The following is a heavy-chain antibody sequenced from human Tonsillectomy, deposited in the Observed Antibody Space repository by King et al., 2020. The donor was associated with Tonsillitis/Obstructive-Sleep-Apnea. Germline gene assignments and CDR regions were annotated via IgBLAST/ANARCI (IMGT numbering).Heavy chain of an antibody. CDR2: ISNSGSYI. V-gene: IGHV3-21*01. Sequence: VQLVESGGGLVKPGGSLRLSCAASGFTFSSYSMIWVRQAPGKGLEWVSSISNSGSYIYYADSVQGRFTISRDNAKNSLYLEMNSLRAEDTAVYYCARDNFGDYSNPWGRYYYYLDVWGKGTPVTVSS. CDR3: ARDNFGDYSNPWGRYYYYLDV. D-gene: IGHD4-11*01. CDR1: GFTFSSYS. J-gene: IGHJ6*03.